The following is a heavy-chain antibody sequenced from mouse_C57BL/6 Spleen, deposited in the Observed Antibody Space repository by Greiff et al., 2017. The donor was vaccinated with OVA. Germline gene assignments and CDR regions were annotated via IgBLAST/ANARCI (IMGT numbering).Heavy chain of an antibody. CDR3: AIYYGNYVDFDY. V-gene: IGHV5-17*01. Sequence: EVKLVESGGGLVKPGGSLKLSCAASGFTFSDYGMHWVRQAPEKGLEWVAYISSGSSTIYYADTVKGRFTISRDNAKNTLFLQMTSLRSEDTAMYYCAIYYGNYVDFDYWGQGTTLTVSS. J-gene: IGHJ2*01. CDR1: GFTFSDYG. D-gene: IGHD2-1*01. CDR2: ISSGSSTI.